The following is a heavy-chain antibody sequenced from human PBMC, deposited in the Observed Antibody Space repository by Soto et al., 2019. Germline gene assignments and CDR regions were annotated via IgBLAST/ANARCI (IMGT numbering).Heavy chain of an antibody. CDR1: GFTFSSYG. V-gene: IGHV3-33*01. J-gene: IGHJ4*02. CDR3: ARDLRVRLRLGELSPGFDY. Sequence: QVQLVESGGGVVQPGRSLRLSCAASGFTFSSYGMHWVRQAPGKGLEWVAVIWYDGSNKYYADSVKGRFTISRDNSKNTLYLQMNRLRAEDTAVYYCARDLRVRLRLGELSPGFDYWGQGTLVTVSS. D-gene: IGHD3-16*02. CDR2: IWYDGSNK.